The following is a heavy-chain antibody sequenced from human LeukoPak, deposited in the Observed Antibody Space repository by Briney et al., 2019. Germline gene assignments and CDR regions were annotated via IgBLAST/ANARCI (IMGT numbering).Heavy chain of an antibody. CDR2: IYYSGST. CDR1: GGSISSYY. Sequence: SETLSLTCTVSGGSISSYYWSWIRQPPGKGLEWIGYIYYSGSTNYNPSLKSRVTISVDTSKNQFSLKLSSVTAADTAVYYCARESGSLNWIDPWGEDTLVTVSS. J-gene: IGHJ5*02. D-gene: IGHD3-10*01. V-gene: IGHV4-59*01. CDR3: ARESGSLNWIDP.